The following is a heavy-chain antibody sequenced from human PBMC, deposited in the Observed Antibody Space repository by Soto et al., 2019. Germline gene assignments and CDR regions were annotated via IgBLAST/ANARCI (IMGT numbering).Heavy chain of an antibody. V-gene: IGHV1-18*01. CDR3: ARELNTESSAYYSFAF. CDR1: GYIFTAYG. CDR2: VSTNDDRT. J-gene: IGHJ4*02. D-gene: IGHD3-22*01. Sequence: ASVKFSWKPSGYIFTAYGLAWLRQAPGQRPEWMGWVSTNDDRTNYAQKFQGRVTMTTDRSTTTTSMELRSLRPDDTAVYYCARELNTESSAYYSFAFWGQGTLVTVYS.